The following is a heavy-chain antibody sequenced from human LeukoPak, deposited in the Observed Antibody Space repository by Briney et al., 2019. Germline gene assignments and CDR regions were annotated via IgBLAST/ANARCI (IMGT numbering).Heavy chain of an antibody. J-gene: IGHJ4*02. V-gene: IGHV4-39*01. CDR3: ARLGSYGEIDY. CDR2: IYFSGSS. CDR1: GASISSGLYY. D-gene: IGHD1-26*01. Sequence: PSETLSLTCSVSGASISSGLYYWAWIRQPPGTGLEWIGSIYFSGSSYYNLSLKSRVTVSVDTSKNQFSLKLSSVTAADTAVYYCARLGSYGEIDYWGQGTLVTVSS.